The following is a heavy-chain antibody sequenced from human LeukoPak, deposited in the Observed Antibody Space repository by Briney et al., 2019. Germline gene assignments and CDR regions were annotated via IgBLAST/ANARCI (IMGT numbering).Heavy chain of an antibody. Sequence: ASVKVSCKASGYTFTGYYMHWVRQAPGQGLEWMGWINPNSGGTNYAQKFQGRVTMTRDTSISTAYIELSRLRSDDTAVYYCARDSGDYDFWSGYYDYYMDVWGKGTTVTVSS. D-gene: IGHD3-3*01. CDR2: INPNSGGT. V-gene: IGHV1-2*02. J-gene: IGHJ6*03. CDR1: GYTFTGYY. CDR3: ARDSGDYDFWSGYYDYYMDV.